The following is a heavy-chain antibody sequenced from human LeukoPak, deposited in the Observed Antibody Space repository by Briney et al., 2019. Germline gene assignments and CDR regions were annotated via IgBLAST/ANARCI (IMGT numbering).Heavy chain of an antibody. CDR2: IIPIFGTA. CDR3: ARGQSGGIEVWAFDI. J-gene: IGHJ3*02. V-gene: IGHV1-69*01. D-gene: IGHD3-16*01. Sequence: SVNVSFKASGGTFSSYAISWVRQAPGQGLEWMGGIIPIFGTANYAQKFQGRVTITADESTSTAYMVLSSLRSEDTAVYYCARGQSGGIEVWAFDIWGQGTMVTVSS. CDR1: GGTFSSYA.